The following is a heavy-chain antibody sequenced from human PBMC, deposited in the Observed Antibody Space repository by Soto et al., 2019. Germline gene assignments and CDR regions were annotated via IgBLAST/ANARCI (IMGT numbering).Heavy chain of an antibody. V-gene: IGHV3-11*05. D-gene: IGHD3-16*01. CDR2: IGDSYR. Sequence: QVQLVESGGGLVKPGGTLRLSCAGSGNRLSESYINWIRLTPEKGLAWISYIGDSYRHYAASMRGRFTISRDDVQNSVSLVMTIRIVDDPAIYYCARRRAFGEVEAFDDWGPGTLVTVSS. CDR3: ARRRAFGEVEAFDD. CDR1: GNRLSESY. J-gene: IGHJ3*01.